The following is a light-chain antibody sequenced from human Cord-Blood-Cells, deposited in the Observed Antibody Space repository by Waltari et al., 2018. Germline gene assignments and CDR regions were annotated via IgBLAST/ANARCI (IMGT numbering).Light chain of an antibody. V-gene: IGKV3-11*01. CDR2: DAS. CDR3: QQRSNWLT. Sequence: IVLTQSPSTLSLPPGDRATLSCRASQSVSSYLAWYQQTPGQAPRLLIYDASNRATGIPARFSGSGSGTDFTLTISSLEPEDFAVYYCQQRSNWLTFGGGTKVEIK. CDR1: QSVSSY. J-gene: IGKJ4*01.